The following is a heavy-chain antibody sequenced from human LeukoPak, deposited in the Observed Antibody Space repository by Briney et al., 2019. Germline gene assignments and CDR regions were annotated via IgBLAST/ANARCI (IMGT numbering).Heavy chain of an antibody. D-gene: IGHD3-22*01. CDR1: GGSISSSNW. CDR2: IYHSGST. CDR3: ARFPSTYYDSSGYYYGDY. V-gene: IGHV4-4*02. Sequence: PSGTLSLTCAVSGGSISSSNWWSWVRQPPGKGLEWIGEIYHSGSTNYNPSLKSRATISVDKSKNQFSLKLSSVTAADTAVYYCARFPSTYYDSSGYYYGDYWGQGTLVTVSS. J-gene: IGHJ4*02.